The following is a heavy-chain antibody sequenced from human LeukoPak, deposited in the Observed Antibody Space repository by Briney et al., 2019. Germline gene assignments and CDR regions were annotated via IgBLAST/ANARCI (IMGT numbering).Heavy chain of an antibody. J-gene: IGHJ6*02. Sequence: PSETLSLTCTVSGGSISSSSYYWGWIRQPPGKGLEWIGYIYHSGSTYYNPSLKSRVTISVDRSKNQFSLKLSSVTAADTAVYYCARGGYYYDSSGSMDVWGQGTTVTVS. V-gene: IGHV4-39*07. CDR1: GGSISSSSYY. D-gene: IGHD3-22*01. CDR3: ARGGYYYDSSGSMDV. CDR2: IYHSGST.